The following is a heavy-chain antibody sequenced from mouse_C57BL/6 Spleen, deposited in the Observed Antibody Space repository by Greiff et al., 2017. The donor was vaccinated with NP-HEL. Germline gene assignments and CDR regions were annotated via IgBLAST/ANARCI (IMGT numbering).Heavy chain of an antibody. D-gene: IGHD3-2*02. CDR2: ISSGGDYI. Sequence: EVQVVESGEGLVKPGGSLKLSCAASGFTFSSYAMSWVRQTPEKRLEWVAYISSGGDYIYYADTVKGRFTISRDNARNTLYLQMSSLKSEDTAMYYCTRGQHRLKGRAMDYWGQGTSVTVSS. V-gene: IGHV5-9-1*02. CDR1: GFTFSSYA. CDR3: TRGQHRLKGRAMDY. J-gene: IGHJ4*01.